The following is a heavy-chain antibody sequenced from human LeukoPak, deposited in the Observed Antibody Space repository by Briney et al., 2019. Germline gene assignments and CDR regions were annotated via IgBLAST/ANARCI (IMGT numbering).Heavy chain of an antibody. CDR2: IVGGGGSS. D-gene: IGHD3-16*01. CDR1: GFTFSSYA. CDR3: AAGGWDAFDI. J-gene: IGHJ3*02. V-gene: IGHV3-23*01. Sequence: PGGSLRLSCAASGFTFSSYAMSWVRQAPGKGLEWVSGIVGGGGSSYYADSVKGRFTISRDNSKNTLYLQMNSLRAEDTAVYYCAAGGWDAFDIWGQGTMVTVSS.